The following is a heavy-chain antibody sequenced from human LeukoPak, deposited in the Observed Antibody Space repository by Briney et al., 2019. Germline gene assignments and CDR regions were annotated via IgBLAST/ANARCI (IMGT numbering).Heavy chain of an antibody. Sequence: TLSLTCTVSGGSISSGSYFWNWIRQLPGKGLEWIGNIYSSGSTNYNPSLKSRVTISLDTSKNQFSLKLSSVTAADTAVYYCARALSGYYYWYFDLWGRGTLVTVSS. CDR3: ARALSGYYYWYFDL. CDR1: GGSISSGSYF. D-gene: IGHD3-22*01. CDR2: IYSSGST. J-gene: IGHJ2*01. V-gene: IGHV4-31*03.